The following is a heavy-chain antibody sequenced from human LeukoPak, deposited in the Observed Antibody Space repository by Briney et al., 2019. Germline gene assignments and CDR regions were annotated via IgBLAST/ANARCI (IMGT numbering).Heavy chain of an antibody. J-gene: IGHJ4*02. CDR1: GGTFSSYA. D-gene: IGHD1-1*01. CDR2: IIPIFGTA. CDR3: ARERSRDNGLDY. V-gene: IGHV1-69*05. Sequence: SVKVSCKASGGTFSSYAISWVRQAPGQGLEWMGRIIPIFGTANYAQKFQGRVTITTDESTSTANMELSSLRSEDTAVYYCARERSRDNGLDYWGQGTLVTVSS.